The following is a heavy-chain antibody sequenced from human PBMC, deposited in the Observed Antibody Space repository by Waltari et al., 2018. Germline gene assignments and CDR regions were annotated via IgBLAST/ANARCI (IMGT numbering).Heavy chain of an antibody. CDR1: GGSISSGGYS. D-gene: IGHD3-22*01. Sequence: QLQLQESGSGLVKPSQTLSLTCAVSGGSISSGGYSWSWIRQPPGKGLEWIGYIYHSGSTYYNPSLKGRVTISVDRSKNQFSLKLSSVTAADTAVYYCARGPDPYDSSGYYSYYFDYWGQGTLVTVSS. J-gene: IGHJ4*02. V-gene: IGHV4-30-2*01. CDR3: ARGPDPYDSSGYYSYYFDY. CDR2: IYHSGST.